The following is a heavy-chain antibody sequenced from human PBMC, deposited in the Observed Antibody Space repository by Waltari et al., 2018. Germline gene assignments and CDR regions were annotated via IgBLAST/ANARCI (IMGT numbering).Heavy chain of an antibody. CDR2: MYHPEYT. CDR1: GYSISNGYY. Sequence: QVHLQESGPGLVKPSETLSLTCEVSGYSISNGYYWAWVRQAPGKGLEWIGSMYHPEYTYYRWCLESRVTISMDSSKNQFFLRLSAVTAADTAVYYCARDPQTYYHDPLGHFYTAGMDVWGQGTTVTVSS. V-gene: IGHV4-38-2*02. CDR3: ARDPQTYYHDPLGHFYTAGMDV. D-gene: IGHD3-22*01. J-gene: IGHJ6*02.